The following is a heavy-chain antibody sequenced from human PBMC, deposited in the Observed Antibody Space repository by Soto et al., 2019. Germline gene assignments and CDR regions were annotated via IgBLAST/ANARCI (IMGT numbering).Heavy chain of an antibody. CDR3: ARGPSGDKVDY. Sequence: QVQLHESGPGLVKPSQTLSLTCTVSGDSISRGDSAWSWIRQSPGEGLEWIGHIYNGGSTYNNPSRNSRLSISVDVSTNQFSLQLSSVTAAHTALYYCARGPSGDKVDYWGQGTLVTVSS. J-gene: IGHJ4*02. CDR2: IYNGGST. V-gene: IGHV4-30-4*01. D-gene: IGHD7-27*01. CDR1: GDSISRGDSA.